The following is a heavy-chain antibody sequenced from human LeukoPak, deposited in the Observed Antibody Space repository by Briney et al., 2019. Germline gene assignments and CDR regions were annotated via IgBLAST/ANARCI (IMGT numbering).Heavy chain of an antibody. V-gene: IGHV3-30-3*01. CDR3: ARDSDHIDY. D-gene: IGHD3-10*01. J-gene: IGHJ4*02. Sequence: GGSLRLSCAASGFTFSNYGMHWVRQAPGKGLEWVAVISYDGSNKYYADSVKGRFTISRDNSKNTLYLQMNSLRAEDTAVYYCARDSDHIDYWGQGTLVTVSS. CDR2: ISYDGSNK. CDR1: GFTFSNYG.